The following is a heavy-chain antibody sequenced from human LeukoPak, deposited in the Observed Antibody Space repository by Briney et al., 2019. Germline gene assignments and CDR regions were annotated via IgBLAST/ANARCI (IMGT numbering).Heavy chain of an antibody. D-gene: IGHD5-18*01. Sequence: TGGSLRLSCAASGFNFTFYIMNWVRQAPGKGLEWISYISSDAKTVDYADSVKGRFTISRDNAKNSLYLQMSSLSADDTAVYYCARVGSRYGPPNSWGQGTLVTVSS. V-gene: IGHV3-48*01. J-gene: IGHJ4*02. CDR2: ISSDAKTV. CDR3: ARVGSRYGPPNS. CDR1: GFNFTFYI.